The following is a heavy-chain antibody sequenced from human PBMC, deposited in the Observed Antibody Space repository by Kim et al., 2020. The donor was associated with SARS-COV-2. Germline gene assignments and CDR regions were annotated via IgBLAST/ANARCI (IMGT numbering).Heavy chain of an antibody. J-gene: IGHJ4*02. CDR2: T. V-gene: IGHV4-39*01. CDR3: ARAKLSYEVDY. Sequence: TSYNPSLKSRVTISVDTSMNQFSLKLSSVTAADTAVYYCARAKLSYEVDYWGQGTLVTVSS. D-gene: IGHD5-18*01.